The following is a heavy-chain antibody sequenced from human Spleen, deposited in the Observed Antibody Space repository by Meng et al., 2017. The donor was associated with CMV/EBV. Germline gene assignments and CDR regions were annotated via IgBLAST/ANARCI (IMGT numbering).Heavy chain of an antibody. CDR2: ISGSGSTT. Sequence: GGSLRLSCAASGFAFSSYGMSWVRQAPGKGLEWVSSISGSGSTTYFADSVQGRFATSRDNSESTLDLHMNSLRAEDTAVYYCARMTHESGWYYFDYWGQGTLVTVSS. V-gene: IGHV3-23*01. CDR1: GFAFSSYG. J-gene: IGHJ4*02. CDR3: ARMTHESGWYYFDY. D-gene: IGHD6-19*01.